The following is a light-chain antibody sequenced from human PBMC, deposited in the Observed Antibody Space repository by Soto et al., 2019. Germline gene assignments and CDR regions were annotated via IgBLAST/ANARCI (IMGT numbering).Light chain of an antibody. V-gene: IGKV1-5*01. CDR3: QQYKSFWT. CDR2: DAS. J-gene: IGKJ1*01. CDR1: QTITNW. Sequence: DIQMTQSPCILSASVGDRVTITFRSSQTITNWLAWYQQKPGKAPRLLIYDASSLESWVPSRFSGSGSGTEFTLTISSLQSEDFATYYCQQYKSFWTFGQGTKVDI.